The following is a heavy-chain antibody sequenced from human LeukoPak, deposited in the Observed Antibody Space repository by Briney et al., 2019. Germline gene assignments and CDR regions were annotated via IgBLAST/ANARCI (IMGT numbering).Heavy chain of an antibody. CDR3: ASEERAVATY. V-gene: IGHV1-69*13. CDR1: GGTFSKYT. CDR2: ITPLFGTA. Sequence: ASVKVSCKASGGTFSKYTISWVRQRPGQGLEWMGGITPLFGTANYAQKFQGRVTITADESASTAYMELSSLRSEDTAVYYCASEERAVATYWGQGTLVTVSS. J-gene: IGHJ4*02. D-gene: IGHD6-19*01.